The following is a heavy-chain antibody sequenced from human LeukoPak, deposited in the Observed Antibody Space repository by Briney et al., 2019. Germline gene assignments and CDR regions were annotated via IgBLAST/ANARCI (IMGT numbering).Heavy chain of an antibody. Sequence: SPTPAPKDPEFTGQSNTKQFHLQPPGKGLEWVSLIFRDGDTYYADSVKGRFIISRDTSKNTVSLQMSSLRVEDTDMYYCTRDQMNYWGQGTLV. J-gene: IGHJ4*02. V-gene: IGHV3-53*01. D-gene: IGHD5-24*01. CDR2: IFRDGDT. CDR1: EFTGQSNT. CDR3: TRDQMNY.